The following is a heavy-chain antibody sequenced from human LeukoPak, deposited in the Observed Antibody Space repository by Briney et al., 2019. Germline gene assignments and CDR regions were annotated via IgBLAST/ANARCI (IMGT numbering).Heavy chain of an antibody. J-gene: IGHJ4*02. CDR1: GGTFSSYA. Sequence: ASVKVSFKSSGGTFSSYAISWVRPAPGRGLEGVGGIIPICGTAIYAQQFQGRVTITEDKSTSTAYMELSRLRSDDTAMYYCARQGYSYGYSSYWGQGTLVTVSS. CDR3: ARQGYSYGYSSY. CDR2: IIPICGTA. V-gene: IGHV1-69*06. D-gene: IGHD5-18*01.